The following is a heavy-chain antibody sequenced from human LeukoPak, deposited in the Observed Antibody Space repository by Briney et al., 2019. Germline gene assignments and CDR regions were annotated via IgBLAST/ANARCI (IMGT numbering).Heavy chain of an antibody. V-gene: IGHV3-9*01. Sequence: AGGSLRLSCAASGFTFDDYAMHWVRQAPGKGLEWVSGISWNSGSIGYADSVKGRFTISRDNAKNSLYLQMNSLRAEDTAVYYCARDLSVGSKPDLGFDCWGQGTLVTVSS. CDR2: ISWNSGSI. CDR3: ARDLSVGSKPDLGFDC. D-gene: IGHD1-26*01. CDR1: GFTFDDYA. J-gene: IGHJ4*02.